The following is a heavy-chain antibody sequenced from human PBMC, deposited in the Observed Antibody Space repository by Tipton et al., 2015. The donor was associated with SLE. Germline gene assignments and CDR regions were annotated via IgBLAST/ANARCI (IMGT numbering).Heavy chain of an antibody. V-gene: IGHV4-59*08. CDR3: ARGRIAVAGNHFDY. CDR2: ISHGGGS. Sequence: TLSLTCSVSGGSVRSNYWIWIRQPPGKGLEWIGYISHGGGSNYNPSLKSRVTISVDTSKNQFSLKLSSVTAADTAVYYCARGRIAVAGNHFDYWGQGTLVTVSS. D-gene: IGHD6-19*01. J-gene: IGHJ4*02. CDR1: GGSVRSNY.